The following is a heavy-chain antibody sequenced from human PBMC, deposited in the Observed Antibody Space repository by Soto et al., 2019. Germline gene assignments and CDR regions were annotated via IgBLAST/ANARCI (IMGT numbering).Heavy chain of an antibody. CDR2: IYYTGSI. Sequence: QVQLQESGPGLVKPSETLSLTCIVSGGSSSTYYWSWIRQPPGKGLEWIGYIYYTGSINYNPSLKSRVTISLDTSKTQLSLKLSSVTAADTAVYYCAREGLGFDSWGQGTLVTVSS. D-gene: IGHD5-12*01. CDR3: AREGLGFDS. J-gene: IGHJ4*02. CDR1: GGSSSTYY. V-gene: IGHV4-59*13.